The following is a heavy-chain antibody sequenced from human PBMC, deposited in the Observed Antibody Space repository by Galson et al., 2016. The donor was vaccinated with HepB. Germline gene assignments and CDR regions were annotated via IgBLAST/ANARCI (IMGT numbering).Heavy chain of an antibody. CDR1: GFTFSHAW. J-gene: IGHJ6*02. Sequence: SLRLSCAGSGFTFSHAWMNWVRQAPGKGLEWVGRIKSETDGGTIHYAAPVKGRFTISRDDSENTVYLHMSSLRTDDTAVYYCVTHEGYCSGGYCYSWPYGGSYPLHPMDVWGQGTTVTVSS. CDR3: VTHEGYCSGGYCYSWPYGGSYPLHPMDV. CDR2: IKSETDGGTI. V-gene: IGHV3-15*07. D-gene: IGHD2-15*01.